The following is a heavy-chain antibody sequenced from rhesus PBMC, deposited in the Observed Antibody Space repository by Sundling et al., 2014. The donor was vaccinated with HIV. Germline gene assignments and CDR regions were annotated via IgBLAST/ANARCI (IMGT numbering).Heavy chain of an antibody. J-gene: IGHJ6*01. CDR2: IWHDGTKK. D-gene: IGHD3-3*01. V-gene: IGHV3-54*02. CDR3: ARDQVYLEWLLFEVYGLDS. Sequence: EVQLVESGGGLVQPGGSLRLSCAASGFTFRSYGMHWVRQAPGKGLEWVAVIWHDGTKKYYADSVKDRFSISRDNSNNMVYLQMNNLKLEDTAVYYCARDQVYLEWLLFEVYGLDSWGQGVVSPSPQ. CDR1: GFTFRSYG.